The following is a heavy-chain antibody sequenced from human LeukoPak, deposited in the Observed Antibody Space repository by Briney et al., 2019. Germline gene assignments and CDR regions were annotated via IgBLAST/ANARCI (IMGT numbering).Heavy chain of an antibody. Sequence: SETLSLTCTVSGGSISDKYWSWIRQPPGKGLEWIGYIYYSGSTYYNPSLKSRVTISVDTSKNQFSLKLSSVTAADTAVYYCARTRYYYNSRSYGAPYYFDYWGQGTLVTVSS. CDR2: IYYSGST. D-gene: IGHD3-10*01. CDR1: GGSISDKY. J-gene: IGHJ4*02. CDR3: ARTRYYYNSRSYGAPYYFDY. V-gene: IGHV4-59*04.